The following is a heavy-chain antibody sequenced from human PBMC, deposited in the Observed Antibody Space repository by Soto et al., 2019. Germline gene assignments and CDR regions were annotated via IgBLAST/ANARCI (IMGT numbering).Heavy chain of an antibody. CDR1: GFSLSTSGVG. Sequence: QITLKESGPTLVEPTQTLTLTCTFSGFSLSTSGVGVGWIRQPPGKALEWLALIYWDDDKRYSPSLKSRLTIAKDTSKNQVVLTMTNMDPVDTATYYCAHRPPFLDIPNENNWFDPWGQGTLVTVSS. J-gene: IGHJ5*02. V-gene: IGHV2-5*02. CDR3: AHRPPFLDIPNENNWFDP. CDR2: IYWDDDK. D-gene: IGHD3-3*01.